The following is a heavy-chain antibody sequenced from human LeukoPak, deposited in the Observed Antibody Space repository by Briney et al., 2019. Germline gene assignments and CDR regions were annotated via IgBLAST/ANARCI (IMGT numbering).Heavy chain of an antibody. Sequence: SSVKVSCKATGGTFSSYAISWVRQAPGQGLEWMGGIIPIFGTANYAQKFQGRVTINTEESTRTAYMELSSLRSEDTAVYYCARDPDFWSGDSGSDAFDIWGQGTMVTVSS. CDR1: GGTFSSYA. CDR2: IIPIFGTA. J-gene: IGHJ3*02. V-gene: IGHV1-69*05. CDR3: ARDPDFWSGDSGSDAFDI. D-gene: IGHD3-3*01.